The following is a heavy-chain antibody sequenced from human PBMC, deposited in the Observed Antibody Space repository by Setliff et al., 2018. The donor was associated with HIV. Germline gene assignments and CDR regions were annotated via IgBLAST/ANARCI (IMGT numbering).Heavy chain of an antibody. CDR3: ARPRYTYGTPPAFDI. J-gene: IGHJ3*02. V-gene: IGHV4-39*01. Sequence: SETLSLTCTVSGGSISSSSHYWGWIRQPSGKGLEWIGSIYFSGSTYYNPSLKSRVTIPVDTSKNQFSLKLSSVTAADTAVYYCARPRYTYGTPPAFDIWGRGTVVTVSS. CDR2: IYFSGST. D-gene: IGHD5-18*01. CDR1: GGSISSSSHY.